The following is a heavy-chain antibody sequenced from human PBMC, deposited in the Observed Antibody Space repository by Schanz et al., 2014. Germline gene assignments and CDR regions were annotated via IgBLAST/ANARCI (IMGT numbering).Heavy chain of an antibody. CDR3: TKGRTFGR. CDR2: MNSKTGNT. V-gene: IGHV1-8*02. CDR1: GYSFTDYA. J-gene: IGHJ4*02. Sequence: QVQLVQSGAEVKKPGASVRVSCKASGYSFTDYAIHWVRQATGQGLEWMGWMNSKTGNTGYAQRFQGRVTMTRNTSITTAYLELSSLRSGDTAVYYCTKGRTFGRWGQGTLVTVSS. D-gene: IGHD3-16*01.